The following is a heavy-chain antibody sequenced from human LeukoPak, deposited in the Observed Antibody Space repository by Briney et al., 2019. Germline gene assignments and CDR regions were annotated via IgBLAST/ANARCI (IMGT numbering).Heavy chain of an antibody. CDR2: INPNSGAT. CDR1: EYTFTGYY. D-gene: IGHD5-18*01. CDR3: ASGYRFGN. V-gene: IGHV1-2*02. Sequence: ASVKVSCKASEYTFTGYYMHWVRQAPGQGLEWMGWINPNSGATDYAQNFQGRVTLTRDTSISTAYMELSRLRSDDTAVYYCASGYRFGNWGQGSQVTVSS. J-gene: IGHJ4*02.